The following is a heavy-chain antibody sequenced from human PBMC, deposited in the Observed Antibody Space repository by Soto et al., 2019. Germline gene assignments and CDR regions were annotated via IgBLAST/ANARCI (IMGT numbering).Heavy chain of an antibody. Sequence: PSESLSLTCAISGDRVSRDSAAWNLIRPSPSRGLEWLGRTYYRSKWYNHYAVSLKSRITINPDTSKNQFSLQLNSVTPEDTAVYYCARNERYASGWYNCFDPWGQGTLVTVSS. CDR2: TYYRSKWYN. CDR1: GDRVSRDSAA. V-gene: IGHV6-1*01. J-gene: IGHJ5*02. D-gene: IGHD6-19*01. CDR3: ARNERYASGWYNCFDP.